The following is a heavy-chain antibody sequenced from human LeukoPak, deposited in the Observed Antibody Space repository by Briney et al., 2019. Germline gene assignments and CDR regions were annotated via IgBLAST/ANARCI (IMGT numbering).Heavy chain of an antibody. CDR1: GFTFSSYA. J-gene: IGHJ4*02. CDR3: ASDFARGGMATIS. Sequence: PGGSLRLSCAASGFTFSSYAMSWVRQAPGKGLEWVSAISGSGGSTYYADSVKGRFTISRDNAKNSLYLQMNSLRAEDTAVYYCASDFARGGMATISWGQGTLVTVSS. CDR2: ISGSGGST. D-gene: IGHD5-24*01. V-gene: IGHV3-23*01.